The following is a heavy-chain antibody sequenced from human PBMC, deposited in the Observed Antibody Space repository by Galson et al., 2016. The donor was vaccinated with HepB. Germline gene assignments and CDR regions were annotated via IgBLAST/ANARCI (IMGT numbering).Heavy chain of an antibody. V-gene: IGHV4-4*02. CDR3: ARQYWGGPSDY. CDR1: GGPIDTTNW. D-gene: IGHD2/OR15-2a*01. CDR2: IFHSGRV. Sequence: SETLSLTCAVSGGPIDTTNWWSWVRQPPGQGLEWIGQIFHSGRVNYTPSLASRVTISIDTSNNHFSLRLTSVTAADTALYYCARQYWGGPSDYWGQGTLVVVSS. J-gene: IGHJ4*02.